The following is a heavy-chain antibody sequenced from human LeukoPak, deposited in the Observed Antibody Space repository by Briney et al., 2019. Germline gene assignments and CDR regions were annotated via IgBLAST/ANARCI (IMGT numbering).Heavy chain of an antibody. CDR1: GFSFITYS. J-gene: IGHJ4*02. CDR2: ISSGGSYI. V-gene: IGHV3-21*04. Sequence: GGSLRLSCAASGFSFITYSMSWVRQAPGKGLEWVSAISSGGSYIYYADSVKGRFTISRDDAKKSLYLQMNSLRAEDTALYYCARDGGSSWGNDYWGQGTLVTVSS. CDR3: ARDGGSSWGNDY. D-gene: IGHD6-13*01.